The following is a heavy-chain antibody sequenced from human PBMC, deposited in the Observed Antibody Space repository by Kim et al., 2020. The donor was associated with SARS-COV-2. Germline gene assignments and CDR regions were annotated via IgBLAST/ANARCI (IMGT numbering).Heavy chain of an antibody. CDR1: GFTFSSYA. CDR3: AKSARDRLTGAYDYYFDY. D-gene: IGHD3-9*01. V-gene: IGHV3-23*01. Sequence: GGSLRLSCAASGFTFSSYAMSWVRQAPGKGLEWVSAISGSGGSTYYADSVKGRFTISRDNSKNTLYLQMNSLRAEDTAVYYCAKSARDRLTGAYDYYFDYWGQGTLVTVSS. CDR2: ISGSGGST. J-gene: IGHJ4*02.